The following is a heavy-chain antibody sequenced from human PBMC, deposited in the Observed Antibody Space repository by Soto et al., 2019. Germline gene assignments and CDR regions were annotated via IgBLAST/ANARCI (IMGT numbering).Heavy chain of an antibody. V-gene: IGHV3-23*01. CDR2: ISGSGGST. CDR1: GFTFSSYA. D-gene: IGHD4-17*01. CDR3: AKRTVGWYFDL. J-gene: IGHJ2*01. Sequence: EVQLLESGGGLVQPGGSLRLSCAASGFTFSSYAMNWVRQAPGKGLEWVSVISGSGGSTYYADAVKGRFTISRDKSKNTLYLQMNSLRAEDTAVYYCAKRTVGWYFDLWGRGSLVTVSS.